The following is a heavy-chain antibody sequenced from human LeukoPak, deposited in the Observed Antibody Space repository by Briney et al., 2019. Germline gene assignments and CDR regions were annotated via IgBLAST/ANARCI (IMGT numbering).Heavy chain of an antibody. V-gene: IGHV3-21*06. CDR3: ARRWELQVHGEFDY. CDR2: ISTSSTYI. Sequence: GGSLRLSCVGSGFTFGIHGMNWVRQAPGKGLEWVSFISTSSTYIKYADSLKGRFTVSRDNVKSSLYLQMNSLRAEDTAVYYCARRWELQVHGEFDYWGQGTLVTVSS. CDR1: GFTFGIHG. D-gene: IGHD1-26*01. J-gene: IGHJ4*02.